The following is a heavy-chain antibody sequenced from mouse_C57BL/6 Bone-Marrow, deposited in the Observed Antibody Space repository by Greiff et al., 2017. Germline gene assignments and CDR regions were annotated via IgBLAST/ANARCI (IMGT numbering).Heavy chain of an antibody. D-gene: IGHD1-1*01. V-gene: IGHV5-12*01. CDR3: ARSTV. CDR2: ISNGGGSP. CDR1: GFTFSDYY. J-gene: IGHJ1*03. Sequence: EVKLMESGGGLVQPGGSLKLSCAASGFTFSDYYMYWVRQTPEKRLEWVAYISNGGGSPYYPDPVKGRFTISRDNAKNTLYLQMSRLKSEDTAMYYCARSTVWGTGTTVTVSS.